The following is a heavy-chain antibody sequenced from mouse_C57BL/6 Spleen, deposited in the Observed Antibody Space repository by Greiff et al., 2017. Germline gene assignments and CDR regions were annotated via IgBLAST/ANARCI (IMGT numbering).Heavy chain of an antibody. J-gene: IGHJ2*01. V-gene: IGHV1-50*01. Sequence: VQLQQPGAELVKPGASVKLSCKASGYTFTSYWMQWVKQRPGQGLEWIGEIDPSDSYTNYNQKFKGKATLTVDTSSSTAYMQLSSLTSEDSAGYYCARKGYFDYWGQGTTLTVSS. CDR1: GYTFTSYW. CDR3: ARKGYFDY. CDR2: IDPSDSYT.